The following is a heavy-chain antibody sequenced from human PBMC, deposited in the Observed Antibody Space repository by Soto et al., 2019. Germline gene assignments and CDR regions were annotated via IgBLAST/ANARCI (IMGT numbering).Heavy chain of an antibody. J-gene: IGHJ4*02. D-gene: IGHD3-22*01. V-gene: IGHV4-31*03. Sequence: PSETLSLTCTVSGDFISSGGYYWSWIRQLPGKGLEWIGYIYSSGTTYYSPSLKSRIAISVYTSKKQFSLNLISVTAADTAVYYCAKTDSRGYYFVYWGQGTLVTVSS. CDR2: IYSSGTT. CDR3: AKTDSRGYYFVY. CDR1: GDFISSGGYY.